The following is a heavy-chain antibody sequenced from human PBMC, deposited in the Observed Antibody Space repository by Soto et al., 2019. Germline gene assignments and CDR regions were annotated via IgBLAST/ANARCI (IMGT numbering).Heavy chain of an antibody. CDR2: IESKTDGGTT. D-gene: IGHD6-25*01. Sequence: PGGSLRLSCAASGFSFNNAWMNWVRQAPGKGLEWIGRIESKTDGGTTDYAAPVKGRFTISRDDSKNTLYLQMSSLRPEDTAVYYCARIAAGYWGQGTLVTVSS. V-gene: IGHV3-15*04. J-gene: IGHJ4*02. CDR1: GFSFNNAW. CDR3: ARIAAGY.